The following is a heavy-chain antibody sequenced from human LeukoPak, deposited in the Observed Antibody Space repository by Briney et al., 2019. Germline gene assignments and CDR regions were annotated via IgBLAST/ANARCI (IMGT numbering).Heavy chain of an antibody. Sequence: PSETLSLTCTVSGESISGFYWTWIRQPPGKGLEWIGYIYYSGSTNYNPSLKSRVTISVDTSKNQFSLKPSSVTAADTAVYYCARGVVIAPQTFDYWGQGTLVTVSS. J-gene: IGHJ4*02. D-gene: IGHD2-21*01. CDR1: GESISGFY. CDR2: IYYSGST. CDR3: ARGVVIAPQTFDY. V-gene: IGHV4-59*01.